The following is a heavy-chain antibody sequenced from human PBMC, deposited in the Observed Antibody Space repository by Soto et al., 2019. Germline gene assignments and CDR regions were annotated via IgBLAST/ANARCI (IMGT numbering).Heavy chain of an antibody. CDR3: AKDFSFGGYDGSQYYYYYGMDV. J-gene: IGHJ6*02. Sequence: PGGSLRLSCAASGFTFSSYAMSWVRQAPGKGLEWVSAISGSGGSTYYADSVKGRFTISRDNSKNTLYLQMNSLRAEDTAVYYCAKDFSFGGYDGSQYYYYYGMDVWGQGTTVTVSS. CDR1: GFTFSSYA. CDR2: ISGSGGST. V-gene: IGHV3-23*01. D-gene: IGHD5-12*01.